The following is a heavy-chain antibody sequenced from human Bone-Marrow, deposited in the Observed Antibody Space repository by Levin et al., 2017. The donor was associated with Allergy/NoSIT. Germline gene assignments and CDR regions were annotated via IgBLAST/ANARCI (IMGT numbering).Heavy chain of an antibody. D-gene: IGHD3-22*01. J-gene: IGHJ3*02. CDR2: IKKYESGK. CDR1: GFTFSNYW. V-gene: IGHV3-7*01. CDR3: ARLEDSSGYLAVGAFDI. Sequence: HPGGSLRLSCAASGFTFSNYWMTWVRQAPGKGLECVANIKKYESGKYYLDSVKGRFTISRDNSKNSLYLQMNRVRAEDTALYYWARLEDSSGYLAVGAFDIWGQGTMVTVSS.